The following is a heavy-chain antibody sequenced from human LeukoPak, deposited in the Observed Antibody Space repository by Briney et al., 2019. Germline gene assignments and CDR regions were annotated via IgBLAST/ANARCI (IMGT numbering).Heavy chain of an antibody. J-gene: IGHJ3*01. CDR1: GFTVSSNY. V-gene: IGHV3-53*01. D-gene: IGHD1-14*01. CDR2: IYSGDGT. CDR3: TKSGPPDPY. Sequence: GGSLRLSCAASGFTVSSNYIGWVRQAPGKGLEWVSFIYSGDGTYYADSVKGRFTISRDNSKNTLYLQMNSLRAEDTAMYYCTKSGPPDPYWGQGTMVTVSS.